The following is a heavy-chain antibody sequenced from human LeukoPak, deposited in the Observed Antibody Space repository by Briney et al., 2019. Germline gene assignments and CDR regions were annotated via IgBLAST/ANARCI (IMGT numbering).Heavy chain of an antibody. CDR1: GGSISSYY. Sequence: SGTLSLTCTVSGGSISSYYWSWIRQPPGKGLEWIGYIYYSGSTNYNPSLKSRVTISVDTSKNQFSLKLSSVTAADTAVYYCARREYSSGWYYFDYWGQGTLVTVSS. CDR3: ARREYSSGWYYFDY. V-gene: IGHV4-59*08. CDR2: IYYSGST. J-gene: IGHJ4*02. D-gene: IGHD6-19*01.